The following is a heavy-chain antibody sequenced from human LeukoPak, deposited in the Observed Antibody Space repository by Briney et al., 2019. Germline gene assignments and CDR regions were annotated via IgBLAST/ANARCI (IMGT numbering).Heavy chain of an antibody. D-gene: IGHD4-23*01. CDR1: GFTFSSYA. CDR2: ISYDGSNK. J-gene: IGHJ4*02. V-gene: IGHV3-30-3*01. CDR3: AKGEVHGTSFDY. Sequence: GGSLRLSCAASGFTFSSYAMHWVRQAPGKGLEWVAVISYDGSNKYYADSVKGRFTISRDNSKNTLYLQMNSLRAEDTAVHYCAKGEVHGTSFDYWGQGTLVTVSS.